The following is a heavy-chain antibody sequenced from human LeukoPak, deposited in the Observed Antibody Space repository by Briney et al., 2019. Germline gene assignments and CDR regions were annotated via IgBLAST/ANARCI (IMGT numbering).Heavy chain of an antibody. D-gene: IGHD3-3*01. J-gene: IGHJ5*02. CDR1: NGSFSGYY. V-gene: IGHV4-34*01. CDR2: INHSGST. CDR3: ARSPYYDFWSGPRDWFDP. Sequence: SETLSLTCAVYNGSFSGYYWSWIRQTPGKGLEWIGEINHSGSTNYNPSLKSRVTISVDTSKNQFSLKLSSVTAADTAVYYCARSPYYDFWSGPRDWFDPWGQGTLVTVSS.